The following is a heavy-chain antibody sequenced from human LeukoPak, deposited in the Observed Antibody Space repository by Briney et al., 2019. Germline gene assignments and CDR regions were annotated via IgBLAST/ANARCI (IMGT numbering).Heavy chain of an antibody. Sequence: PSETLSLTCAVYGGSFSGYYWSWIRQPPGKGLEWIGEINHSGSTNYNPSLKSRVTISVDTSKNQFSLKLSSVTAADTAVYYCAKGLTTVTTVAYWGQGTLVTVSS. J-gene: IGHJ4*02. CDR3: AKGLTTVTTVAY. V-gene: IGHV4-34*01. CDR2: INHSGST. D-gene: IGHD4-17*01. CDR1: GGSFSGYY.